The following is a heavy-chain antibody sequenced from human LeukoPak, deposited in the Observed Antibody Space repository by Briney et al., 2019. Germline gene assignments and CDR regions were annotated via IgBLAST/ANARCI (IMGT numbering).Heavy chain of an antibody. J-gene: IGHJ4*03. CDR3: ARGLGYCSGGSCYANPFDY. CDR1: GGTFSSYA. V-gene: IGHV1-69*06. D-gene: IGHD2-15*01. CDR2: IIPIFGTA. Sequence: GASVKVSCKASGGTFSSYAISWVRQAPGQGLEWMGGIIPIFGTANYAQKFQGRVTITADKSTSTAYMELSSLRSEDTAVYYCARGLGYCSGGSCYANPFDYWGQGTTVTVSS.